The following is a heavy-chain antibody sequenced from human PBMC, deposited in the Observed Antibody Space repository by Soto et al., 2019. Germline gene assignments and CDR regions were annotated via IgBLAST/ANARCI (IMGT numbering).Heavy chain of an antibody. CDR1: GGSFKSGSYS. J-gene: IGHJ5*01. Sequence: SETLSLTCTVSGGSFKSGSYSWSWIRQPPGKGLEWIGYVYHTGRTSYNPSLKSRVSISQDTSSNQFSLTMNSVSASDTAVYYGASDWGPYWFDSWGQGFLVTVSS. CDR3: ASDWGPYWFDS. V-gene: IGHV4-61*01. D-gene: IGHD3-16*01. CDR2: VYHTGRT.